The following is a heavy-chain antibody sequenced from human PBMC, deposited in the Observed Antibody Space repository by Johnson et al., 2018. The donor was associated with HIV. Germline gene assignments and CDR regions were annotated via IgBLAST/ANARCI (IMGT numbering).Heavy chain of an antibody. V-gene: IGHV3-64*07. CDR1: GFSFSTYA. CDR2: ISNNGGST. CDR3: PMPYYFDSGGYQ. Sequence: VQLVESGGGLVQPGESLRLSCAAFGFSFSTYAMHWVRQAPGKGLAYVSAISNNGGSTFYVDSVRGRFTISRDISKNTLYLQMGSLRVEDMGIYYCPMPYYFDSGGYQWGQGTMVTFSS. D-gene: IGHD3-22*01. J-gene: IGHJ3*01.